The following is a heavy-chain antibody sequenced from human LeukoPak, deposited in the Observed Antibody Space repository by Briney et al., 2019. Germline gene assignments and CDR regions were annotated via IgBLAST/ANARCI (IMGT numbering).Heavy chain of an antibody. V-gene: IGHV3-30-3*01. D-gene: IGHD1-26*01. CDR2: ISYDGSNK. CDR1: GFTFSSYA. Sequence: GGSLRLSCAASGFTFSSYAMHWVRQAPGKGLEWVAVISYDGSNKYFADSVKGRFTISRDNSQKTVFLQMNNLRRDDTALYYCARGTSSPGYFDLWGQGTQVTVSS. J-gene: IGHJ4*02. CDR3: ARGTSSPGYFDL.